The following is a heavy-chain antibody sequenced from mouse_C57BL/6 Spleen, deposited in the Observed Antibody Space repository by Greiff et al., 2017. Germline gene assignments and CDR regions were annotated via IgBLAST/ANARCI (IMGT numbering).Heavy chain of an antibody. D-gene: IGHD1-1*01. Sequence: EVKLVESGGGLVKPGGSLKLSCAASGFTFSSYAMSWVRQTPEKRLEWVATISDGGSYTYYPDNVKGRFTISRDNAKNNLYLQMSHLKSEDTAMYYCARDDYYGSSYWAWFAYWGQGTLVTVSA. V-gene: IGHV5-4*01. CDR1: GFTFSSYA. J-gene: IGHJ3*01. CDR3: ARDDYYGSSYWAWFAY. CDR2: ISDGGSYT.